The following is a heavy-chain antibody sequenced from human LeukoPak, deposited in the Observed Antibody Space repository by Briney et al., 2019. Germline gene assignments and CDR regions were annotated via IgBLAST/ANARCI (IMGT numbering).Heavy chain of an antibody. J-gene: IGHJ4*02. Sequence: GGSLRLSCAASGFTFISYWLSLVRQPPGKGLEWVANIQQDGSEKNYVDSVKGRFTISRDNGKNSLYLQMNSLRAEDTAVYYCARHHLAHGDLFDYWGQGTLVTVSS. CDR3: ARHHLAHGDLFDY. V-gene: IGHV3-7*01. D-gene: IGHD4-17*01. CDR1: GFTFISYW. CDR2: IQQDGSEK.